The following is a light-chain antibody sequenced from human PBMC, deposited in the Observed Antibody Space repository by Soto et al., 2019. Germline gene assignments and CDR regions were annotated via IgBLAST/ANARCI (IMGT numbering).Light chain of an antibody. CDR2: DAF. Sequence: EIALTQSPATLSLSPGERATLSCRASQSVGNFLAWYQQKPGQAPRLLIYDAFNRASGIPARFSGSGSGTDFSLTISSLEPEDFAVYYCQQRSNWPPLTFGQGTRLEIK. CDR1: QSVGNF. CDR3: QQRSNWPPLT. V-gene: IGKV3-11*01. J-gene: IGKJ5*01.